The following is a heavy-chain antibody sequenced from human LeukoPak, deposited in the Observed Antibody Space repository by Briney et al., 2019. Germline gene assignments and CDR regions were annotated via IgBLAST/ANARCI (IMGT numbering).Heavy chain of an antibody. Sequence: GALRLSCAASGFIFSAYTMHWVRQAPGKGLEWVALISYDGTNKDYADSVKGRFTISRDNSKNTLFLQMNSLRSEDTAVYYCARGSIDWQAVAFDYWGQGTLVTVSS. CDR2: ISYDGTNK. J-gene: IGHJ4*02. D-gene: IGHD2-21*01. V-gene: IGHV3-30*04. CDR1: GFIFSAYT. CDR3: ARGSIDWQAVAFDY.